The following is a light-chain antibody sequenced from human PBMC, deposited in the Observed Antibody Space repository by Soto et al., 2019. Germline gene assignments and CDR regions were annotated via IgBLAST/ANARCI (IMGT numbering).Light chain of an antibody. Sequence: EMVMTQAPGTLSVFPGDRATLSCRASQSVSSNLAWYQQKPGQAPRVLIYDASARATGVPARFSGSGSGTEFTLTISSLQSEDFAVYYCQQYNNWPYTFGQGTKVEIK. J-gene: IGKJ2*01. CDR1: QSVSSN. CDR2: DAS. V-gene: IGKV3-15*01. CDR3: QQYNNWPYT.